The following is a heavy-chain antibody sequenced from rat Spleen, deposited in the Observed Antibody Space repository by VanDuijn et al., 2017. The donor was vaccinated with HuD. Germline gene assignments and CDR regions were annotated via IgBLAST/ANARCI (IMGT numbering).Heavy chain of an antibody. J-gene: IGHJ2*01. CDR3: AREADIPFHYFDY. CDR2: ISYDGGSI. D-gene: IGHD2-3*01. CDR1: GFTFSDYN. V-gene: IGHV5-7*01. Sequence: EVQLVESGGGLVQPGRSLKLSCAASGFTFSDYNMAWVRQAPKKGLEWVATISYDGGSIYYRDSVKGRFTVSRDSAKSTLYLQMDSLRSEDTATYYCAREADIPFHYFDYWGQGVTVTVSS.